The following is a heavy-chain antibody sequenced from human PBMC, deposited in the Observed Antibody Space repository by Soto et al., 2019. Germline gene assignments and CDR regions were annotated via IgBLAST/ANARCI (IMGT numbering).Heavy chain of an antibody. Sequence: HPGGFLRFSGATSDLTFSVYWMHWVRQGPGKGLVWVSHISYDGTETTYADSVKGRFTISRDNPKSTLYLQMNSVRAEDTGVYYCARGSEAYYYYYGMDVWGQGTTVTVSS. V-gene: IGHV3-74*03. J-gene: IGHJ6*02. CDR2: ISYDGTET. CDR3: ARGSEAYYYYYGMDV. CDR1: DLTFSVYW.